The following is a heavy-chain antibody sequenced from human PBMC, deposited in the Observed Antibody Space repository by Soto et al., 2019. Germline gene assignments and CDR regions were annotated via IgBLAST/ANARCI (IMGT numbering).Heavy chain of an antibody. Sequence: XVKVSCKASGFTFTSSAVQWVRHARGQRLEWIGWIVVGSGNTNYAQKFQERVTITRDMSTSTAYMELSSLRSEDTAVYYCAADAGIVGALDAFDIWGQGTMVTVSS. CDR2: IVVGSGNT. J-gene: IGHJ3*02. CDR1: GFTFTSSA. V-gene: IGHV1-58*01. CDR3: AADAGIVGALDAFDI. D-gene: IGHD1-26*01.